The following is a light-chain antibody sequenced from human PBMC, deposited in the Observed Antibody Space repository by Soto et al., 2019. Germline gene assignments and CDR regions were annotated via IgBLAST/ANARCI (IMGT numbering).Light chain of an antibody. J-gene: IGKJ4*01. Sequence: IVVTQSAVTLSVTTGERATLSCRASQSVGSNLAWYQHKPGQAPRLLIYGASTRATGIPARFSGSGSGTEFTLTISRLEPEDFAVYYCQQYGASPLTFGGGSKVDIK. CDR1: QSVGSN. CDR3: QQYGASPLT. V-gene: IGKV3-15*01. CDR2: GAS.